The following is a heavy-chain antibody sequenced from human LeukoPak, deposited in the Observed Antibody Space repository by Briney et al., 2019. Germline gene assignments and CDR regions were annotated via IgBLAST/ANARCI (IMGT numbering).Heavy chain of an antibody. CDR1: GGSISSSSYY. CDR2: IYYSGST. D-gene: IGHD1-26*01. Sequence: PSETLSLTCTVSGGSISSSSYYWGWIRQPPGKGLEWIGSIYYSGSTYYNPSLKSRVTISVDTSKNQFSLKLSSVTAADTAVYYCARGGGSRELLVGQYYFDYWGQGTLVTVSS. V-gene: IGHV4-39*07. J-gene: IGHJ4*02. CDR3: ARGGGSRELLVGQYYFDY.